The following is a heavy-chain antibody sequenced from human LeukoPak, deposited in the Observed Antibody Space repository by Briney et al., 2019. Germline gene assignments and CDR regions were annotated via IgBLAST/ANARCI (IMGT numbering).Heavy chain of an antibody. D-gene: IGHD1-14*01. V-gene: IGHV3-30-3*01. CDR2: ISYDGSSI. CDR3: ARDQPGTYTLSGA. Sequence: GGSLRLSCEASGFTFSTYWMHWVRQAPGKGLEWVAFISYDGSSIYYADSVKGRFTISRDNSKNTLYLQMNSLRAEDTAVYFCARDQPGTYTLSGAWGQGTLVTVSS. CDR1: GFTFSTYW. J-gene: IGHJ5*02.